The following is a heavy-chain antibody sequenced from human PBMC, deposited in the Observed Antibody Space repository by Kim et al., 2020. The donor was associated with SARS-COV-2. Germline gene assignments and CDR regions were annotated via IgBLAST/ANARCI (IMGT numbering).Heavy chain of an antibody. CDR1: GFTFTSSA. D-gene: IGHD3-3*01. V-gene: IGHV1-58*01. Sequence: SVKVSCKASGFTFTSSAVQWVRQARGQRLEWIGWIVVGSGNTNYAQKFQERVTITRDMSTSTAYMELSSLRSEDTAVYYCAGGPEWLLDYYYGMDVWGQGTTVTVSS. J-gene: IGHJ6*02. CDR3: AGGPEWLLDYYYGMDV. CDR2: IVVGSGNT.